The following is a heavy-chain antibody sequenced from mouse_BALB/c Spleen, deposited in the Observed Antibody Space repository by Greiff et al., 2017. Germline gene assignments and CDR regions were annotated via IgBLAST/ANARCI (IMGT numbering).Heavy chain of an antibody. CDR3: AFYDGYKRYYAMDY. V-gene: IGHV14-3*02. CDR2: IDPANGNT. D-gene: IGHD2-3*01. CDR1: GFNIKDTY. Sequence: VQLKESGAELVKPGASVKLSCTASGFNIKDTYMHWVKQRPEQGLEWIGRIDPANGNTKYDPKFQGKATITADTSSNTAYLQLSSLTSEDTAVYYCAFYDGYKRYYAMDYWGQGTSVTVSS. J-gene: IGHJ4*01.